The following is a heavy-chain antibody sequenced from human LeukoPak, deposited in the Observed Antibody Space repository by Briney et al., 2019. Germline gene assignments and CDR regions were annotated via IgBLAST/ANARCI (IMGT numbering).Heavy chain of an antibody. CDR3: ARWSSSRYRYYYYGMDV. V-gene: IGHV3-66*01. Sequence: GGSLRLSCAASGFTVSSNYMSWVRQAPGKGLEWVSVIYSGGSTYYADSVKGRFTISRDNSKNTLYLQMNSLRAEDTAVYYCARWSSSRYRYYYYGMDVWGQGTTVTVSS. CDR1: GFTVSSNY. CDR2: IYSGGST. D-gene: IGHD6-13*01. J-gene: IGHJ6*02.